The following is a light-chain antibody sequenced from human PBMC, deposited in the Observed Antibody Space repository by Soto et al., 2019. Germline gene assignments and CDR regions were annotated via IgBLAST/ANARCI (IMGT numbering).Light chain of an antibody. CDR1: QSISSW. CDR3: QQYNSYSWT. Sequence: DIQMTQSPSTLSASVRDRVTITCLASQSISSWLAWYQQKPGKAPKLLIYDSSSLESGVPSRFSGSGSGTEFTLTISSLQPDDFATYYCQQYNSYSWTFGQGTKVDIK. CDR2: DSS. V-gene: IGKV1-5*01. J-gene: IGKJ1*01.